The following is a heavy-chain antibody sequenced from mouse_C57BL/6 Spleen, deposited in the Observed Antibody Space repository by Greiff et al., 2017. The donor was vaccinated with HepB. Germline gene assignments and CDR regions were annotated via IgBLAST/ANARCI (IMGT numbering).Heavy chain of an antibody. V-gene: IGHV1-76*01. J-gene: IGHJ3*01. Sequence: QVQLKESGAELVRPGASVKLSCKASGYTFTDYYINWVKQRPGQGLEWIARIYPGSGNTYYNEKFKGKATLTAETSSSTAYMQLSSLTSEDSAVYFCARSDDGFAYWGQGTLVTVSA. CDR2: IYPGSGNT. CDR1: GYTFTDYY. D-gene: IGHD2-12*01. CDR3: ARSDDGFAY.